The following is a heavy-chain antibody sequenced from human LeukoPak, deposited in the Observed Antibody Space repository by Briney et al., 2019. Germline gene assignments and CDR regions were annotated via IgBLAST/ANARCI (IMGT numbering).Heavy chain of an antibody. CDR1: GFTFSSYA. CDR2: ISASGGST. CDR3: AKVPYRGFDP. J-gene: IGHJ5*02. Sequence: GGSLRLSCAASGFTFSSYAMSWIRQAPAKGLEWVSAISASGGSTYYADSVKGRFTISRDNYKNTLYLQMNSLRAEDTAVYYCAKVPYRGFDPWGQGTLVTVSS. V-gene: IGHV3-23*01.